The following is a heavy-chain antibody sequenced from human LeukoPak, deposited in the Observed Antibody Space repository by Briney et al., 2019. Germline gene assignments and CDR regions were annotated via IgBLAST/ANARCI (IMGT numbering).Heavy chain of an antibody. Sequence: GGSLRLSCAASGFSASNNYMSWVRQAPGKGLEWVSIIHSGGNTYSADSVKGKFTVYRDNPRKTLYLQMNSVRAEDTAVYYCARVSWGSYYGSGSYGGMDVWGQGTTVTVSS. CDR1: GFSASNNY. V-gene: IGHV3-66*01. D-gene: IGHD3-10*01. CDR3: ARVSWGSYYGSGSYGGMDV. CDR2: IHSGGNT. J-gene: IGHJ6*02.